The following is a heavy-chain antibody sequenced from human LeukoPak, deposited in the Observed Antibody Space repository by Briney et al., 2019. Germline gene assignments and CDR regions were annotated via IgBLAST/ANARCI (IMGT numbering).Heavy chain of an antibody. D-gene: IGHD3-3*01. J-gene: IGHJ5*02. V-gene: IGHV4-4*07. Sequence: SETLSLTCTVSGGSISSYYWSWIRQPAGKGLEWIGRIYTSGSTNYNPSLKSRVTMSVDTSKNQFSLKLSSATAADTAVYYCARDGEYDFWSGPHSGWFDPWGQGTLVTVSS. CDR3: ARDGEYDFWSGPHSGWFDP. CDR2: IYTSGST. CDR1: GGSISSYY.